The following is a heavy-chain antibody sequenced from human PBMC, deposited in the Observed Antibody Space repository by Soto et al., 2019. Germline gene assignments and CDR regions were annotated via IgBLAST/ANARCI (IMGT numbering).Heavy chain of an antibody. V-gene: IGHV3-33*01. CDR2: IWYDGSNK. CDR3: ARDFDYYGSGSYLGY. Sequence: GGSLRLSCAASGFTFSSYGMHWVRQAPGKGLEWVAVIWYDGSNKYYADSVKGRFTISRDNSKNTLYLQMNSLRAEDTAVYYCARDFDYYGSGSYLGYWGQGTLVTVSS. J-gene: IGHJ4*02. D-gene: IGHD3-10*01. CDR1: GFTFSSYG.